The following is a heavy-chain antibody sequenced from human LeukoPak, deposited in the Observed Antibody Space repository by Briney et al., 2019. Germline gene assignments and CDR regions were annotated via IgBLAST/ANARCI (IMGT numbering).Heavy chain of an antibody. CDR3: AKGFRVLDSSSWYLCFDY. CDR2: INTGGAGT. Sequence: GGSLRLSCAASGFTFSSYAISWVRQAPGKGLEWVSTINTGGAGTYYADSVKGRFTISRDNSKNTLYLQMNSLRAEDTAIYYCAKGFRVLDSSSWYLCFDYWGQGTLVTVSS. J-gene: IGHJ4*02. D-gene: IGHD6-13*01. V-gene: IGHV3-23*01. CDR1: GFTFSSYA.